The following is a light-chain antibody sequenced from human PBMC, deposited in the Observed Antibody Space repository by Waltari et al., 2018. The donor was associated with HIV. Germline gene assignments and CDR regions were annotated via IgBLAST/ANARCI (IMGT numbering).Light chain of an antibody. J-gene: IGKJ1*01. CDR3: QQYSDWPPWT. V-gene: IGKV3-15*01. CDR2: GAT. CDR1: QSISNN. Sequence: EVTMTQSPATLSVSPGERVTLSCRASQSISNNVAWYQQKPGQAPRLLIYGATTRATGISAKFTGSGSGTDFTLTISGLQSEDFAVYYCQQYSDWPPWTFGQGTKVEIK.